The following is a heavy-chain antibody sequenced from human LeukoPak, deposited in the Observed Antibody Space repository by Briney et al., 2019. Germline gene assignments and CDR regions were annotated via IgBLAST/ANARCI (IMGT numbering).Heavy chain of an antibody. V-gene: IGHV3-9*01. J-gene: IGHJ1*01. CDR1: GFTFDDYA. Sequence: QTGGSLRLSCAASGFTFDDYAMHWVRQAPGKGLEWVSGISWNSGSIGYADSVKGRFTISRDNAKNSLYLQMNSLRAEDTALYYCAKGAGPAPTIDDFFQHWGQGTLVTVSS. CDR3: AKGAGPAPTIDDFFQH. CDR2: ISWNSGSI. D-gene: IGHD3-9*01.